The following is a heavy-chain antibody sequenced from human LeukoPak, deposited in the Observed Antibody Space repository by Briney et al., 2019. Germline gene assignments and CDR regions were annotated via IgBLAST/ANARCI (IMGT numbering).Heavy chain of an antibody. J-gene: IGHJ2*01. V-gene: IGHV5-51*01. CDR3: ARPSDMSGTTLHWYFDL. CDR1: GYFFTNYW. D-gene: IGHD1-7*01. CDR2: IYPGDSDT. Sequence: GESLKISCKGSGYFFTNYWIAWVRQMPGKGLEWMGTIYPGDSDTRYSPSFQGQVTISADKSISTAYLQWSSLKAPDTAMYYCARPSDMSGTTLHWYFDLWGRGTLVTVSS.